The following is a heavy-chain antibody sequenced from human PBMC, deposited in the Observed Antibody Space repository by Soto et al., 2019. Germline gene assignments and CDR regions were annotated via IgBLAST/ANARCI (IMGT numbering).Heavy chain of an antibody. CDR2: ISSSGSTI. Sequence: QVQLVESGGGLVKPGGSLRLSCAASGFTFSDYYMSWLRQAPGKGLEWVSYISSSGSTIYYADSVMGRFTISRENAKNPLYLQMKSLRAEDSALYYCARVLDYGDYGDWYFDLWGRGTLVTVSS. J-gene: IGHJ2*01. V-gene: IGHV3-11*01. D-gene: IGHD4-17*01. CDR1: GFTFSDYY. CDR3: ARVLDYGDYGDWYFDL.